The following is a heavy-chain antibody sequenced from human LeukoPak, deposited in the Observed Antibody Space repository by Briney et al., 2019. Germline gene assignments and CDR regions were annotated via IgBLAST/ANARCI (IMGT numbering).Heavy chain of an antibody. CDR2: ISSSSSYI. V-gene: IGHV3-21*01. J-gene: IGHJ4*02. D-gene: IGHD5-24*01. CDR1: GFTFSSYS. Sequence: GGSLRLSCAAYGFTFSSYSMNWVRQAPGKGLEWVSSISSSSSYIYYADSVKGRFTISRDNAKNSLYLQMNSLRAEDTPVYYCARERDGGPGYWGQGTLVTVSS. CDR3: ARERDGGPGY.